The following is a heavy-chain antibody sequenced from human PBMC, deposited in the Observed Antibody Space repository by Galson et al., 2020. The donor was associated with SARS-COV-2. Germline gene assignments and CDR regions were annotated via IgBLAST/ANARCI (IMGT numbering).Heavy chain of an antibody. CDR2: IYHSGST. CDR3: ARDLRAISITIFGAVSGSAGAFDP. D-gene: IGHD3-3*01. Sequence: SETLSLTCPVSGYSISSGYYWGWIRQPPGKGLEWIGSIYHSGSTNYNPSLKSRVTISVDTSKNQFSLKLSSVTAADTAVYYCARDLRAISITIFGAVSGSAGAFDPWGQGTLVTVSS. V-gene: IGHV4-38-2*02. J-gene: IGHJ5*02. CDR1: GYSISSGYY.